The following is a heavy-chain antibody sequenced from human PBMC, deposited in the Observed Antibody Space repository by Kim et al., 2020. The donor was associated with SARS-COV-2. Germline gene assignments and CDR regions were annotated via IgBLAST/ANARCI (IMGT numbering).Heavy chain of an antibody. CDR1: GYTLTELS. CDR3: ASQRYFAWLLA. V-gene: IGHV1-24*01. CDR2: FDPEDGET. J-gene: IGHJ5*02. D-gene: IGHD3-9*01. Sequence: ASVKVSCQVFGYTLTELSMHWVRQGPGQGLEWLGGFDPEDGETVHAPQFQGRVTMTEDTSTDTAYMELSSLRSDDTAIYYCASQRYFAWLLAWGQGTPVTVSS.